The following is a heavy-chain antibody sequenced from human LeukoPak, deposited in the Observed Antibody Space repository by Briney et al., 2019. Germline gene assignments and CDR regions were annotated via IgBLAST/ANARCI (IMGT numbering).Heavy chain of an antibody. V-gene: IGHV3-74*01. CDR3: ARDRSPGWFDP. J-gene: IGHJ5*02. CDR2: IRTDGSIT. Sequence: GGSLRLSCAASGFTFSDYWMHWVRQTPGKGLEWISCIRTDGSITAYADSVKGRFTISRDNAKNILYLQMSSLRGEDTAVYFCARDRSPGWFDPWGQGTLVTVSS. D-gene: IGHD6-13*01. CDR1: GFTFSDYW.